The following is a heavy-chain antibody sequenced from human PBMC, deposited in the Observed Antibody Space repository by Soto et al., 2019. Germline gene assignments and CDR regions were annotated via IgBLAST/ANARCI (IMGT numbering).Heavy chain of an antibody. D-gene: IGHD6-13*01. CDR1: GGSFSGYY. V-gene: IGHV4-34*01. Sequence: SETLSLTCAVYGGSFSGYYWSWIRQPPGKGLEWIGEINHSGSTNYNPSLKSRVTISVDTSKNQFSLKLSSVTAADTAVYYCARHRDPGYSSSWFNSWGQGTLVTVSS. CDR2: INHSGST. CDR3: ARHRDPGYSSSWFNS. J-gene: IGHJ5*01.